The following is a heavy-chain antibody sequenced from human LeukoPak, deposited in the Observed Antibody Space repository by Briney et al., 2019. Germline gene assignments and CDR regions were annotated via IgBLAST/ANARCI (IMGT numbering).Heavy chain of an antibody. CDR1: GGSISSGGYS. CDR3: ARERLRSYYYYGMDV. Sequence: PSQTLSLTCAVSGGSISSGGYSWSWIRQPPGKGLEWIGYIYHSGSTYYNPSLKSRVTISVDRSKNQFSLKLSSVTAADTAVYYCARERLRSYYYYGMDVWGQGTTVTVSS. J-gene: IGHJ6*02. D-gene: IGHD3-16*01. V-gene: IGHV4-30-2*01. CDR2: IYHSGST.